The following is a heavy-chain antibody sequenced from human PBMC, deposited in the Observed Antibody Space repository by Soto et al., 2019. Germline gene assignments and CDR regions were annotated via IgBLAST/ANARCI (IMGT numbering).Heavy chain of an antibody. J-gene: IGHJ4*02. CDR3: ARDSHYGSGSYDL. Sequence: SETLSLTCTVSGGSISSGGYYWSWIRQHPGKGLEWIGYIYYSGSTYYNPSLKSRVTISVDTSKNQFSLKLGSVTAADTAVYYCARDSHYGSGSYDLWGQGTLVTVSS. V-gene: IGHV4-31*03. D-gene: IGHD3-10*01. CDR2: IYYSGST. CDR1: GGSISSGGYY.